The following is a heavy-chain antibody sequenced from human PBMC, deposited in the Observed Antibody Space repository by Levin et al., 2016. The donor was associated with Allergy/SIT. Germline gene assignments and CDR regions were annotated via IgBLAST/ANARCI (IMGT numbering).Heavy chain of an antibody. V-gene: IGHV4-30-4*01. J-gene: IGHJ3*02. Sequence: LRLSCTVSGDSITSGDYYWTLIRQPPGKGLEWIGHIYYTGSTHYHPSLKSRVVFSVDTSKNQFSLKLTSVTAADTAVYFCARETIGTASDAFDIWGQGTMVTVSS. CDR1: GDSITSGDYY. CDR2: IYYTGST. D-gene: IGHD2-21*02. CDR3: ARETIGTASDAFDI.